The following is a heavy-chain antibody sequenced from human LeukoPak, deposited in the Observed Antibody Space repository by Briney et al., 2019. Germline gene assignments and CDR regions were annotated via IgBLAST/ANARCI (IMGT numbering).Heavy chain of an antibody. CDR3: ARDYPPD. CDR1: GFTFSSYA. CDR2: ISYDGSNK. V-gene: IGHV3-30-3*01. Sequence: GRSLRLSCAASGFTFSSYAMHWVRQAPGKGLEWVAVISYDGSNKYYADSVKGRFTISRDNSKNTLYLQMNSLYAEDTAVYYCARDYPPDCGQGTLVTVSA. J-gene: IGHJ4*02.